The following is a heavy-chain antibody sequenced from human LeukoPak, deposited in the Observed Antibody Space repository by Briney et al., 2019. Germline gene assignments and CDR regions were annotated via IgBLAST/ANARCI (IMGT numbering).Heavy chain of an antibody. Sequence: GGSLRLSCAASEFTFSSYSMNWVRQAPGKGLEWVSYISSSSSTIYYADSVKGRFTISRDNAKNSLYLQMNSLRAEDTAVYYCARDRGYSYGTHAFDIWGQGTMVTVSS. CDR1: EFTFSSYS. CDR2: ISSSSSTI. V-gene: IGHV3-48*01. D-gene: IGHD5-18*01. CDR3: ARDRGYSYGTHAFDI. J-gene: IGHJ3*02.